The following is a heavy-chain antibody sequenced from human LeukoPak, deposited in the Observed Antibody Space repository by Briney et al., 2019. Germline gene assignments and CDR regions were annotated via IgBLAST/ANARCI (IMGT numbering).Heavy chain of an antibody. D-gene: IGHD6-13*01. V-gene: IGHV3-9*01. Sequence: PGRSLRLSCAASGFTFDDYAMHWVRQGPGKGLEWVSGISWNGGSIGYADSVKGRFTISRDNAKNSPYVQMNSLRAEDTALYYCAKAIAVGGTGFDYWGQGTLVTVSS. CDR1: GFTFDDYA. J-gene: IGHJ4*02. CDR3: AKAIAVGGTGFDY. CDR2: ISWNGGSI.